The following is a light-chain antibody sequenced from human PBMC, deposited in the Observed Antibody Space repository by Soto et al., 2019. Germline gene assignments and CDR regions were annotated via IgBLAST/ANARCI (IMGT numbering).Light chain of an antibody. J-gene: IGLJ3*02. Sequence: QLVLTQPPSVSGAPGQRVTISCTGTNSNIGADYGVQWYQQFPGTAPKLLIYADNIRPSGVPDRFSASKSGNTASLTVSGLQAEDEADYYCSSFVAGNNYWVFGGGTKLTVL. CDR3: SSFVAGNNYWV. CDR2: ADN. V-gene: IGLV1-40*01. CDR1: NSNIGADYG.